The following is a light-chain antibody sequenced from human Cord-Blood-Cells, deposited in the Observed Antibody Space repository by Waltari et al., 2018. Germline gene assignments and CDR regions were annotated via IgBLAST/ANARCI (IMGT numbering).Light chain of an antibody. CDR2: AAS. CDR1: QGISSY. CDR3: QQYYSYPRT. Sequence: AIRMTQSPSAFSASTGDRVTITCRASQGISSYLAWYQQKPGKAPKLRIYAASKLQSGVPSRFVGSGSGTDFTLSISCLKSEDFATYYCQQYYSYPRTFGQGTKVEIK. J-gene: IGKJ1*01. V-gene: IGKV1-8*01.